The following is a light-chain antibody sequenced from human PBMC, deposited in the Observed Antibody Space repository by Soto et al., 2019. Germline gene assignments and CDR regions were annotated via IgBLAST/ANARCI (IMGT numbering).Light chain of an antibody. CDR2: DAY. V-gene: IGKV1-5*01. J-gene: IGKJ1*01. Sequence: DIQMTQSPSTLSASVGDRVTITCWASQTISSWLAWYQQLPGKAPKLLIYDAYTLETGVPSRFSGSGSGTDFTLTISSLQADDFATYYCQQYDSYSWTFGQGTKVEV. CDR1: QTISSW. CDR3: QQYDSYSWT.